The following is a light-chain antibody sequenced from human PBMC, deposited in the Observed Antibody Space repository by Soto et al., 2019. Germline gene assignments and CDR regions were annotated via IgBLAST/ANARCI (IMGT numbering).Light chain of an antibody. V-gene: IGLV1-44*01. CDR3: AAWDDILNGRV. Sequence: QAVVSQPPSASGTPGQRVTIACSRSSSNIGSNTVNWYQQLPGTAPKIVIYSNDHRPSGVPDRFTGSKSGTSASLVISGLQSEDEADYYCAAWDDILNGRVFGGGTKLTVL. J-gene: IGLJ2*01. CDR1: SSNIGSNT. CDR2: SND.